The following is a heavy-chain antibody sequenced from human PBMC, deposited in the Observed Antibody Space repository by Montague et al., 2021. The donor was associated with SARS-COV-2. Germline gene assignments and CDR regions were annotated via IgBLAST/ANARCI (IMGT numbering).Heavy chain of an antibody. J-gene: IGHJ4*02. CDR3: ARIRIGVWGSYRYFDY. CDR1: GGSISSSSYY. Sequence: SETLSLTCTVSGGSISSSSYYWGWIRQPPGKGLEWIGSIYYSGSTYYNPSLKSRVTISVDTSKNQFSLKLSSVTAAGTAVYYCARIRIGVWGSYRYFDYWGQGTLVTVSS. CDR2: IYYSGST. D-gene: IGHD3-16*02. V-gene: IGHV4-39*01.